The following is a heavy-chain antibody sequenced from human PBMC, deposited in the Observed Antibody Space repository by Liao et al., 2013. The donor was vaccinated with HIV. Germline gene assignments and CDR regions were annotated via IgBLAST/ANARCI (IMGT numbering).Heavy chain of an antibody. J-gene: IGHJ3*02. D-gene: IGHD3-22*01. Sequence: QVQLQQWGAGLLKPSETLSLTCAVYGGSFSGYYWSWIRQPPGKGLEWIGEINHSGSTNYNPSLKSRVTISVDTSKNQFSLKLSSVTAADTAVYYCARGLRTMIVLSGGAFDIWGQGTMVTVS. CDR3: ARGLRTMIVLSGGAFDI. CDR2: INHSGST. CDR1: GGSFSGYY. V-gene: IGHV4-34*01.